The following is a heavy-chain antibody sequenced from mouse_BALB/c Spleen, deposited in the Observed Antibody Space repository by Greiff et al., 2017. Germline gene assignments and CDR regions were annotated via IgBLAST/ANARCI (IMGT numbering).Heavy chain of an antibody. CDR1: GFSLTGYG. Sequence: VQLVESGPGLVAPSQSLSITCTVSGFSLTGYGVNWVRQPPGKGLEWLGMIWGDGSTDYNSALKSRLSISKDNSKSQVFLKMNSLQTDDTARYYCARYGNPYYYAMDYWGQGTSVTVSS. CDR2: IWGDGST. V-gene: IGHV2-6-7*01. CDR3: ARYGNPYYYAMDY. J-gene: IGHJ4*01. D-gene: IGHD2-1*01.